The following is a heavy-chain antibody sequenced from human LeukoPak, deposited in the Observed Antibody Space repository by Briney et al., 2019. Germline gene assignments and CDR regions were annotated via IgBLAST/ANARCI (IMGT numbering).Heavy chain of an antibody. CDR1: GYTFSTYG. D-gene: IGHD4-17*01. J-gene: IGHJ4*02. Sequence: ASVTVSCQASGYTFSTYGITWVRQAPGQGLEWMGWTRADDGNAKYAQKLQARVTMTIDTATSTAYMELSSLRSEDTAVYYCARGGPDYGDYVGYWGQGTLVTVSS. CDR3: ARGGPDYGDYVGY. CDR2: TRADDGNA. V-gene: IGHV1-18*01.